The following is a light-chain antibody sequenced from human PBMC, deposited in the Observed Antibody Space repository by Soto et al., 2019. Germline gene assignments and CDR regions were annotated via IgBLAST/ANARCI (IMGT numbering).Light chain of an antibody. CDR3: QLYGSSRWT. CDR1: QTVGTTY. J-gene: IGKJ1*01. Sequence: EVELAQSPGTLSLSPGERATLSCRASQTVGTTYLAWYQHKPGQAPRLLIYGASTRATGIPDRFSGSRSGTDFTLTISRLEPEDFAVYFCQLYGSSRWTFGQGTKVDIK. V-gene: IGKV3-20*01. CDR2: GAS.